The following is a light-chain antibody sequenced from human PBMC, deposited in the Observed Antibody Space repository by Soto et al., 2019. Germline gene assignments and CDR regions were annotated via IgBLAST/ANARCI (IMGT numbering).Light chain of an antibody. CDR3: HQSYSTPPLT. Sequence: DIQMTQSPYSLFASVGDRVTITCRASQGIDKGLGWFQQKPAKAPTLLIYAGSCLQSAVTSRFSGSGSGTDFTITISNLQPEDFAAYYCHQSYSTPPLTFGQGTRLEIK. J-gene: IGKJ5*01. CDR2: AGS. CDR1: QGIDKG. V-gene: IGKV1-39*01.